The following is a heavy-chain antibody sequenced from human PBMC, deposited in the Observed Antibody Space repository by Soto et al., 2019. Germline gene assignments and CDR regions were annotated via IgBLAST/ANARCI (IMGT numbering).Heavy chain of an antibody. CDR3: AKDRASPGTAARFDP. CDR2: ISGSGGST. V-gene: IGHV3-23*01. CDR1: GFAFSSYA. Sequence: GGSLRLSCAASGFAFSSYAMSWVRQAPGKGLEWVSTISGSGGSTYYADSVKGRFALSRDNSKNTLYLQMSSLRAEDTALYYCAKDRASPGTAARFDPWGQGTLVTVSS. J-gene: IGHJ5*02. D-gene: IGHD6-13*01.